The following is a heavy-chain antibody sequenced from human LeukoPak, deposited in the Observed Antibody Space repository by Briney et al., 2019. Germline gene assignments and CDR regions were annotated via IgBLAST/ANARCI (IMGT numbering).Heavy chain of an antibody. Sequence: GGSLRLSCAASGFTFSTYAMHWVRQAPGKGLEWVSAISGSGGSTYYADSVKGRFTISRDNSKNTLYLQMNSLRAEDTAVYYCAKGPHCSGGSCYFDYFDYWGQGTLVTVSS. V-gene: IGHV3-23*01. CDR2: ISGSGGST. J-gene: IGHJ4*02. D-gene: IGHD2-15*01. CDR3: AKGPHCSGGSCYFDYFDY. CDR1: GFTFSTYA.